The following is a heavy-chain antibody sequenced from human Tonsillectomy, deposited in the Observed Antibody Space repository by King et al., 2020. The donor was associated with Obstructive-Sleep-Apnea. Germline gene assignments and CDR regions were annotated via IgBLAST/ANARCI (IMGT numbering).Heavy chain of an antibody. Sequence: VQLVESGGGLVKPGGSLRLSCGASGFTFSSYSMNWVRQAPRKGLEWVATISSISSYIYYADSVKGRFTITRDNAKNSLYLQMNSLRAEDTAVYYCVRDRAGGNPTFDYWGQGTLVTVSS. CDR1: GFTFSSYS. CDR2: ISSISSYI. D-gene: IGHD4-23*01. V-gene: IGHV3-21*01. CDR3: VRDRAGGNPTFDY. J-gene: IGHJ4*02.